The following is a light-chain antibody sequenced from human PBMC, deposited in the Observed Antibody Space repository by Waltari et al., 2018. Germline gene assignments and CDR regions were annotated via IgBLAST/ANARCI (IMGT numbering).Light chain of an antibody. CDR2: GTS. V-gene: IGKV3-15*01. J-gene: IGKJ5*01. CDR1: QSISSS. CDR3: QQYGHWPPIT. Sequence: EMVLTQSPTTLSVSPGESVALSCRASQSISSSLAWYQQKPGQAPRLLLFGTSTRATGVPARFSGSGSGTEFTLTISNMQSEDVGVYYCQQYGHWPPITFGQGTRLEIE.